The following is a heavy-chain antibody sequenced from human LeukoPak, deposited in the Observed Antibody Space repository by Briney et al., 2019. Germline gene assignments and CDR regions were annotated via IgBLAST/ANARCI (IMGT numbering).Heavy chain of an antibody. Sequence: SETLSLTCTVSGGSISSYYWSWIRQPPRKGLDWIGYIYHSGSTNYNPSLKSRVTISVDTSKNQFSLKLSSVTAADTAVYYCARNMGATPFDYWGQGTLVTVSS. J-gene: IGHJ4*02. CDR1: GGSISSYY. V-gene: IGHV4-59*01. CDR3: ARNMGATPFDY. CDR2: IYHSGST. D-gene: IGHD1-26*01.